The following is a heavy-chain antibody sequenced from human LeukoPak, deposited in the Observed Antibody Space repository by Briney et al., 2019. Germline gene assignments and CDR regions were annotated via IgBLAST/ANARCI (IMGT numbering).Heavy chain of an antibody. CDR3: TRGLPRNHRNYHSTSFDY. CDR2: ITYDGDKI. CDR1: GFTLSAYV. Sequence: QPGGSLRLSCAASGFTLSAYVMHWVRQAPGEGLQWVSTITYDGDKIYYADYLRGRFTVSRDFSDNTLYLDINSLRADDTAVYFCTRGLPRNHRNYHSTSFDYWSQGSLVTVST. J-gene: IGHJ4*02. D-gene: IGHD3-22*01. V-gene: IGHV3-23*01.